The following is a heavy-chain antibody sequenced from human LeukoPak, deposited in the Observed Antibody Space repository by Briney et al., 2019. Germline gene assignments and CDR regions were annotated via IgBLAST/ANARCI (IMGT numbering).Heavy chain of an antibody. Sequence: SVKVSCKASGGTFSSYAISWVRQAPGQGHEWMGRIFPILGIANYEQKFQGRVAITADKSTSTAYMELGSLRSEDTAVYYCARAQFYCSGGSCYSEFDYWGQGTLVTVSS. CDR1: GGTFSSYA. CDR3: ARAQFYCSGGSCYSEFDY. CDR2: IFPILGIA. V-gene: IGHV1-69*04. D-gene: IGHD2-15*01. J-gene: IGHJ4*02.